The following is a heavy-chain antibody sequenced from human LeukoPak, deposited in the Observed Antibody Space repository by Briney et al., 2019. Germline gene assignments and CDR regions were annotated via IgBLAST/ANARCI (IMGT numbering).Heavy chain of an antibody. CDR2: INPSGGST. D-gene: IGHD1-26*01. CDR1: GYTFTSYY. V-gene: IGHV1-46*01. Sequence: ASVKVSCKASGYTFTSYYIHWVRQAPGQGLEWMGIINPSGGSTSYEQKFQGRLTMTRDTSTSTAYMELRSLRSDDTAVYYCARVPEWELLADYWGQGTLVTVSS. J-gene: IGHJ4*02. CDR3: ARVPEWELLADY.